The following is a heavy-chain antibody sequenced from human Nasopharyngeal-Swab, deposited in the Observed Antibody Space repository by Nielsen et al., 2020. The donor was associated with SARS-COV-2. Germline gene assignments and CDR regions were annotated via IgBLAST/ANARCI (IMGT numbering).Heavy chain of an antibody. Sequence: GASLQISCAASGFTLTSYAMNWVRQAPGKGLEWLSAVNGNGADTYYADSVKGRFTISKDNSKNTLYLHMNSLRAEDTAVYYCAKDLTGYYAPLDQWGQGVLVTVSS. CDR1: GFTLTSYA. V-gene: IGHV3-23*01. D-gene: IGHD3-9*01. CDR2: VNGNGADT. CDR3: AKDLTGYYAPLDQ. J-gene: IGHJ4*02.